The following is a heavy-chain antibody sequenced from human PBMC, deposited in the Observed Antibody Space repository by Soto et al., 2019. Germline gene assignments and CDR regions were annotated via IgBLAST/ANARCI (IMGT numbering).Heavy chain of an antibody. J-gene: IGHJ5*02. CDR2: ISAYNYNT. CDR1: GYTFTSYG. V-gene: IGHV1-18*01. CDR3: ARVVGALGHWFDP. D-gene: IGHD1-26*01. Sequence: QVQLVQSGAEVKKPGASVKVSCKASGYTFTSYGLSWVRQAPGQGLEWMGRISAYNYNTNYAQKLQGRVTMAADTSTSTAYMELRSLRSDDTAVYYCARVVGALGHWFDPWGKGTLVSVSS.